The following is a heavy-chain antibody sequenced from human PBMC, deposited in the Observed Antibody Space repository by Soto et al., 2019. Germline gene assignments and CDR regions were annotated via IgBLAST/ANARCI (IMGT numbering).Heavy chain of an antibody. V-gene: IGHV4-4*02. D-gene: IGHD1-26*01. CDR1: GGSISSSNW. CDR3: ARDTSRSYYLDY. Sequence: SETLSLTCAVSGGSISSSNWWSWVRQPPGKGLEWIGEIYHSGSTNYNPSVKSRVTISGDKSKNQFSLKLSSVTAADTAVYYCARDTSRSYYLDYWGQGTLVTVSS. CDR2: IYHSGST. J-gene: IGHJ4*02.